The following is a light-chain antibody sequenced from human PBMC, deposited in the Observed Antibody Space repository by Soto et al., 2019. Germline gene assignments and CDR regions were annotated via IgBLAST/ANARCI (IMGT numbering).Light chain of an antibody. CDR2: GAS. V-gene: IGKV3-20*01. CDR1: QTVSSSN. Sequence: EMVLTQSPGTLSLSPGARATLSCRASQTVSSSNLAWYQQKPGQAPKVLIYGASSMATDIQDRFSGSGSGTDFTLTISSLEPEAFAVYYCQQYGSSPRTFGQGTKVELK. CDR3: QQYGSSPRT. J-gene: IGKJ1*01.